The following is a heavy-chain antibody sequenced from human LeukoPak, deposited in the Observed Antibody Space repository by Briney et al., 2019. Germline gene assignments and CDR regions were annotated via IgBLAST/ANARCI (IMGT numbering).Heavy chain of an antibody. Sequence: PGGSLRLSCVASGFTFSIYAMTWVRQAPGKGLEWVSAISGSDDSTYYADSVKGRFTISRDNSKNTLYLQMTSLRSEDTAVYYCAKVEINSFLYFFAPGGRGPLVTGPS. V-gene: IGHV3-23*01. CDR2: ISGSDDST. J-gene: IGHJ5*02. CDR3: AKVEINSFLYFFAP. CDR1: GFTFSIYA. D-gene: IGHD2/OR15-2a*01.